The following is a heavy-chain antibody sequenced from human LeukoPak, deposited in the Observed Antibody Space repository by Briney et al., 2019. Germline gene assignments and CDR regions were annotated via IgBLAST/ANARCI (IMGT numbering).Heavy chain of an antibody. V-gene: IGHV4-30-2*01. CDR1: GGSISSGGYY. CDR2: IYHGGST. CDR3: ARFILHFDY. J-gene: IGHJ4*02. D-gene: IGHD1-26*01. Sequence: PSQTLSLTCTVSGGSISSGGYYWSWIRQPPGKGLEWIGYIYHGGSTYYNPSLKSRVTISVDRSKNQFSLKLSSVTAADTAVYYCARFILHFDYWGQGTLVTVSS.